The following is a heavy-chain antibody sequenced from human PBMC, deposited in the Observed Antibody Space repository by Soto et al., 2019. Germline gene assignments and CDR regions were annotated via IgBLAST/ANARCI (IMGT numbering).Heavy chain of an antibody. CDR1: GGTFSSYA. D-gene: IGHD6-6*01. V-gene: IGHV1-69*13. Sequence: SVKVSCKASGGTFSSYAISWVRQAPGQGLEWMGGIIPIFGTANYAQKFQGRVTITADESTSTAYMELSSLRSGDTAVYYCARVDSSSYYYYGMDVWGQGTTVTVSS. J-gene: IGHJ6*02. CDR3: ARVDSSSYYYYGMDV. CDR2: IIPIFGTA.